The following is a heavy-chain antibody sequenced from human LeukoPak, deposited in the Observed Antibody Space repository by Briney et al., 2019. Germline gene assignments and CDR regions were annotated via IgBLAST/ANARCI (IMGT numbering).Heavy chain of an antibody. D-gene: IGHD5-12*01. CDR3: ARPIVATNLDY. CDR2: IKQDGSEK. CDR1: GXTFSSFW. Sequence: GGSLRLSCAASGXTFSSFWVSWVRQAPGKGLEWVANIKQDGSEKYYVDSVKGRFTISRDNAKNSLYLQMNSLRAEDTAVYYCARPIVATNLDYWGQGTLVTVSS. V-gene: IGHV3-7*05. J-gene: IGHJ4*02.